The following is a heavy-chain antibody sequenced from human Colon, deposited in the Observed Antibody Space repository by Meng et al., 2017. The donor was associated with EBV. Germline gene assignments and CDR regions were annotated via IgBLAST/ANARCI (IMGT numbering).Heavy chain of an antibody. Sequence: HPLLHDVGPGLLMPSDPLSLPCSVSGDSITTNGYYWGWIRQCPGKGMEWIGSIFYSGNTYFNPSLKTRVTISVDTSKNQFSLKLSSVTAADTAIYYCARERGGVTRDFDSWGQGALVTVSS. V-gene: IGHV4-39*07. CDR2: IFYSGNT. J-gene: IGHJ4*02. CDR3: ARERGGVTRDFDS. D-gene: IGHD3-16*01. CDR1: GDSITTNGYY.